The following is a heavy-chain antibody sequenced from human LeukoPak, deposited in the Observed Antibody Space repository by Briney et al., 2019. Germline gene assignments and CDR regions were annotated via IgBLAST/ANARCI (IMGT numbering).Heavy chain of an antibody. CDR2: IYYSGST. D-gene: IGHD3-9*01. CDR3: ASVTGGILTGYLKLGYVGYYDY. J-gene: IGHJ4*02. CDR1: GGSISCSSYY. V-gene: IGHV4-39*01. Sequence: SETLSLTCTVSGGSISCSSYYWGWIRQPPGKGLEWIGSIYYSGSTYYNPSLKSRVTISVDTSKNQFSLKLSSVTAADTAVYYCASVTGGILTGYLKLGYVGYYDYWGQGTLVTVSS.